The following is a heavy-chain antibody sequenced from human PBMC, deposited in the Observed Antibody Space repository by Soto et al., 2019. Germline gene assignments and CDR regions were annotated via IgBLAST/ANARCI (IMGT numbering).Heavy chain of an antibody. CDR3: ARDRGYFDY. CDR2: ISYDGSNK. V-gene: IGHV3-30-3*01. CDR1: GFTFSSYA. Sequence: PGGSLSLSCAASGFTFSSYAMHWVRQAPGKGLEWVAVISYDGSNKYYADSVKGRFTISRDNSKNTLYLQMTSLRAEDTAVYYCARDRGYFDYWGQGTLVTVSS. J-gene: IGHJ4*02.